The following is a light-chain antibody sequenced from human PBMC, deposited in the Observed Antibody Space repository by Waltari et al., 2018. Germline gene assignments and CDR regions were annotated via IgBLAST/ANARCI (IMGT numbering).Light chain of an antibody. CDR1: QTISDR. J-gene: IGKJ4*01. V-gene: IGKV1-39*01. CDR2: GAS. Sequence: DVRLTQSPSSLSASVGARVTITCRSSQTISDRLSWYQQFPGRAPALLIFGASTLQSDVPSRFSGSGSGTDFTLTISSLRPEDFATYYCQQSFITPLTFGGGTRVDIK. CDR3: QQSFITPLT.